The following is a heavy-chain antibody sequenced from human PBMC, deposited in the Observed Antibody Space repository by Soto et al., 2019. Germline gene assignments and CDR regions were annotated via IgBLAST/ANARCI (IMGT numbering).Heavy chain of an antibody. J-gene: IGHJ2*01. CDR1: GGSFSGYY. CDR3: ARESHDILTGPPWVWYFDL. V-gene: IGHV4-34*01. Sequence: QVQLQQWGAGPLRPLETLSLTCGVSGGSFSGYYWAWIRQSPGKGLEWIGEINDRGSINYNPSLKSRVSISVDTSKNHYSLNLGSVTAADTAVYYCARESHDILTGPPWVWYFDLWGRGTLVT. D-gene: IGHD3-9*01. CDR2: INDRGSI.